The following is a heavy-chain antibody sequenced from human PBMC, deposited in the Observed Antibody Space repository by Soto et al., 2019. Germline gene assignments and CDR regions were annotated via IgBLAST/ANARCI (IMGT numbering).Heavy chain of an antibody. Sequence: QVQLQESGPGLVKPSETLSLTCTVSGGSISNSYWSWIRQPPGKGLEWIGYVHYSGSTNYNPSLKSRVTISVDSSKNQFSLKLSSVTAADTAVYYCARHLPDYYYDNGGFSGDFDYWGQGTLVNVSS. CDR2: VHYSGST. D-gene: IGHD3-22*01. CDR3: ARHLPDYYYDNGGFSGDFDY. V-gene: IGHV4-59*08. J-gene: IGHJ4*02. CDR1: GGSISNSY.